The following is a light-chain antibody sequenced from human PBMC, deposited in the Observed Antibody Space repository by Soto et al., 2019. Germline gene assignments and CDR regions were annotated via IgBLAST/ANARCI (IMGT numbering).Light chain of an antibody. CDR1: QGISSY. CDR3: EQSYNIPVT. CDR2: DVS. V-gene: IGKV1-39*01. Sequence: TKSPVNLSASIASRATITCRASQGISSYLNWYQQKPGKAPKLLIYDVSSLQSGVPSRFGGSGYGTDFTLIISSLQPEDFATYYCEQSYNIPVTFGQGTKVDI. J-gene: IGKJ1*01.